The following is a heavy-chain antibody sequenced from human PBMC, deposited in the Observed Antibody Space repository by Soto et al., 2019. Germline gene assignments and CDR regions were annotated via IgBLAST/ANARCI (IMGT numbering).Heavy chain of an antibody. CDR2: IIPIFGTA. D-gene: IGHD3-22*01. V-gene: IGHV1-69*01. CDR3: AKPVSRVVVNYYYYGMDV. Sequence: QVQLVQSGAEVKKPGSSVKVSCKASGGTFSSYAISWVRQAPGQGLEWMGGIIPIFGTANYAQKFQGRVTITADESTREAYMELSSLGSEDTAVYYCAKPVSRVVVNYYYYGMDVWGQGTTVTVSS. CDR1: GGTFSSYA. J-gene: IGHJ6*02.